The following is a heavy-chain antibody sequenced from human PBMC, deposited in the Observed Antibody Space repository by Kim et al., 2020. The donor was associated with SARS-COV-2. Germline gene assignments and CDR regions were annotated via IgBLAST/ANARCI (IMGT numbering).Heavy chain of an antibody. D-gene: IGHD2-15*01. CDR2: INPNSGGT. J-gene: IGHJ6*02. Sequence: ASVKVSCKASGYTFTGYYIHWVRQAPGQGLEWMGRINPNSGGTNYAQKFQGRVTMTRDTSISTAYMELSRLRSDDTVVYYCARGRFNKSTGYYYYYYGMDVWGQGTTVTVSS. CDR1: GYTFTGYY. CDR3: ARGRFNKSTGYYYYYYGMDV. V-gene: IGHV1-2*05.